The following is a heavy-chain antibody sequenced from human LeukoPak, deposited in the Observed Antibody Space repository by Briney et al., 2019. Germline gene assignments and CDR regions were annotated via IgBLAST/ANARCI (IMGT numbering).Heavy chain of an antibody. J-gene: IGHJ3*02. V-gene: IGHV3-7*01. Sequence: GGSLRLSCAASGFTFSSYWMSWVRRAPGKGLEWVASINQEGGQNYYVDSVKGRFTISRDNTKKSLYLQINRLRFDDTAVYYCARDADLGATITGAFDIWGQGTLVIVSS. CDR3: ARDADLGATITGAFDI. CDR2: INQEGGQN. CDR1: GFTFSSYW. D-gene: IGHD5-24*01.